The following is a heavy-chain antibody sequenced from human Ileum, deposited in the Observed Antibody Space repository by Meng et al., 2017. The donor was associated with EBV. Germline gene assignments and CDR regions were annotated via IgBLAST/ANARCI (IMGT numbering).Heavy chain of an antibody. CDR2: IYYSGST. D-gene: IGHD2-15*01. J-gene: IGHJ4*02. CDR1: GGSISSYY. Sequence: QVQLQESGPGLATPSDTLSLTCTVSGGSISSYYWSWIRQPPGKGLEWIGYIYYSGSTNYNPSLKSRVTISVDTSKNQFSLNLSSVTAADTAVYYCARGGWSLDYWGQGTLVTVSS. V-gene: IGHV4-59*08. CDR3: ARGGWSLDY.